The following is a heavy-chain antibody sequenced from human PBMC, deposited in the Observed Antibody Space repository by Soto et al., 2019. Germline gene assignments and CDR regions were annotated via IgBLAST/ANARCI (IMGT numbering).Heavy chain of an antibody. CDR3: ARVMYYDGSGYSLRGYAFVI. V-gene: IGHV4-31*03. CDR2: IYYREST. Sequence: QVQLQESGPGLVKPSQTLSLTCTVSGGSISSGGYYWSWIRQHPGKGLEWIGYIYYRESTYYNPSLKSRVTVSVDMSKNRFTLKLSSVTAADTAVYYCARVMYYDGSGYSLRGYAFVIWGQGTMVTVSS. D-gene: IGHD3-22*01. J-gene: IGHJ3*02. CDR1: GGSISSGGYY.